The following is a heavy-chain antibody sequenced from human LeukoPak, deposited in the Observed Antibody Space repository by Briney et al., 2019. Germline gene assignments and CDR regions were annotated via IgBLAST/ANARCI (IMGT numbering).Heavy chain of an antibody. CDR1: GFTLSSYE. V-gene: IGHV3-48*03. CDR3: ARDKDMVRGIWNYYFGMDV. D-gene: IGHD3-10*01. CDR2: ISSSGSTI. J-gene: IGHJ6*02. Sequence: GGSLRLSCAASGFTLSSYEMNWVRQAPGKGLEWVSDISSSGSTIYYADSVKGRFIISRDNAKNSLYLQMNSLRAEDTAVYYCARDKDMVRGIWNYYFGMDVWGQGTTVTVSS.